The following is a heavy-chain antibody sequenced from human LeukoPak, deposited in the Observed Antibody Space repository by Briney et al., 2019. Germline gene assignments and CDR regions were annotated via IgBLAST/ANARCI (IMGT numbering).Heavy chain of an antibody. Sequence: SETLSLTCTVSGGSISSGGYYWSWIRQHPGKGLEWIGYIYYSGSTYYNPSLKSRVTISVDTSKNQFSQKLSPVTAADTAVYYCARSDSNYVADYWGQGTLVTVSS. CDR3: ARSDSNYVADY. CDR2: IYYSGST. D-gene: IGHD4-11*01. CDR1: GGSISSGGYY. J-gene: IGHJ4*02. V-gene: IGHV4-31*03.